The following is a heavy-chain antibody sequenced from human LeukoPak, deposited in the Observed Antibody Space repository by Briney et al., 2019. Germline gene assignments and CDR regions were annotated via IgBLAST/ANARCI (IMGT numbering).Heavy chain of an antibody. CDR3: AKDRGRRVVVIFDY. CDR1: GFTFSSYG. J-gene: IGHJ4*02. D-gene: IGHD3-22*01. Sequence: PGGSLRLSCAASGFTFSSYGMHWVRQAPGKGLEWVAVIWYDGSNKYYADSVKGRFTISRDNSKNTLYLQMNSLRAEDTAVYYCAKDRGRRVVVIFDYWGQGTLVTVSS. CDR2: IWYDGSNK. V-gene: IGHV3-33*06.